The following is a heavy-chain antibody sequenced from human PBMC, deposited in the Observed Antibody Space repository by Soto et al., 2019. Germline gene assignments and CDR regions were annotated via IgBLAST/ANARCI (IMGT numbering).Heavy chain of an antibody. V-gene: IGHV3-23*01. Sequence: GSLRLPCGASGFTLNSYAMNWVRQATGEGLEWVSAISGRGGSTYYADSVKGRFTISRDNSKNTLYLQMNSLRAEDTAVYYCAKELRGDLGYFDYWGQGTLVTVSS. CDR3: AKELRGDLGYFDY. CDR1: GFTLNSYA. J-gene: IGHJ4*02. CDR2: ISGRGGST. D-gene: IGHD3-10*01.